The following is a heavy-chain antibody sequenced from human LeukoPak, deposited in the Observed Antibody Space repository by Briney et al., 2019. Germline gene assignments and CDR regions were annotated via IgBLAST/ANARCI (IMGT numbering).Heavy chain of an antibody. CDR2: ISYSGNT. V-gene: IGHV4-38-2*02. Sequence: SETLSLTCTVSGYSISSGYYWGWIRQSPGKGLEWVGTISYSGNTYYNPSLKSRVTILLDTSKNQFSLNLSFVTAADTAIYYCARILRYFDWSKSNFDYWGQGTLVTVSS. CDR3: ARILRYFDWSKSNFDY. D-gene: IGHD3-9*01. J-gene: IGHJ4*02. CDR1: GYSISSGYY.